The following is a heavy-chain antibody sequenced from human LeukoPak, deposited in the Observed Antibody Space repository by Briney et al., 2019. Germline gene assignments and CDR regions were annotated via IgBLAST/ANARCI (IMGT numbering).Heavy chain of an antibody. J-gene: IGHJ4*02. Sequence: GGSLRLSCAASGFTFSSYSMNWVRQAPGKGLEWFSPISSSSSYIYYADSVKGRFTISRDNAKNSLYLQMNSLRAEDTAVYYCAREGDCSSTSCYPFDYWGQGTLVTVSS. CDR2: ISSSSSYI. V-gene: IGHV3-21*01. CDR3: AREGDCSSTSCYPFDY. D-gene: IGHD2-2*01. CDR1: GFTFSSYS.